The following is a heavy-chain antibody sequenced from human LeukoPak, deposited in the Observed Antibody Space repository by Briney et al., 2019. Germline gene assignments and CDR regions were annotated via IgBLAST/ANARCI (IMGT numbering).Heavy chain of an antibody. CDR2: IYYSGST. CDR3: ARAPRAMIVGRLDY. V-gene: IGHV4-39*01. Sequence: SETLSLTCTVSGGSISSSSYYWGWIRQPPGKGLEWIGSIYYSGSTYYNPSLKSRVTISVDTSKNQFSLKLSSVTAADTAVYYCARAPRAMIVGRLDYWGQGTLVTVSS. D-gene: IGHD3-22*01. CDR1: GGSISSSSYY. J-gene: IGHJ4*02.